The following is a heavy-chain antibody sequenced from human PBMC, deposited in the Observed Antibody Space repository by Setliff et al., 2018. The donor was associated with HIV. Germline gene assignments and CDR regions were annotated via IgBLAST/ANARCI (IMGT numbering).Heavy chain of an antibody. D-gene: IGHD6-19*01. V-gene: IGHV5-51*01. CDR2: IYPGDSET. Sequence: GESLKISCKASGYNFISYYIGWVRQMPGKGLEWMGIIYPGDSETKYSPSFQGLVTISADKSTNTAYLQWGSLQASDTAIYYCARHSRRQLINPEIDYWGQGTLVTVSS. J-gene: IGHJ4*02. CDR1: GYNFISYY. CDR3: ARHSRRQLINPEIDY.